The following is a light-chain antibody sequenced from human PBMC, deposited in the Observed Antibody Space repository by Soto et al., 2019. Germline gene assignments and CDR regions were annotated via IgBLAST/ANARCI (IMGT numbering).Light chain of an antibody. CDR3: CSYAGSRTYVL. CDR2: EGN. V-gene: IGLV2-23*01. Sequence: QSALTQPASVSGSPGQSITISCTGTSSDVGSYNLVSWYQQHPGKAPKLVIYEGNERPSGVSDLFSGSKSGNTASLTISGLQAEDEADYYCCSYAGSRTYVLFGGGTQLTVL. CDR1: SSDVGSYNL. J-gene: IGLJ2*01.